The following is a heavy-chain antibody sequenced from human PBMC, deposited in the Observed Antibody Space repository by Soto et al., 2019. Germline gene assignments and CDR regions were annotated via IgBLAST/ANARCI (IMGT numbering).Heavy chain of an antibody. Sequence: SQTLSLTCALSGDSVSSNSAAWNWIRQSPSRGLEWLGRTYYRSKWYNDYAVSVKSRITINPDTSKNQFSLQLNSVTPEDTAVYYCARGQWLVYYYYYGMDVWGQGTTVTVSS. D-gene: IGHD6-19*01. J-gene: IGHJ6*02. CDR1: GDSVSSNSAA. CDR3: ARGQWLVYYYYYGMDV. V-gene: IGHV6-1*01. CDR2: TYYRSKWYN.